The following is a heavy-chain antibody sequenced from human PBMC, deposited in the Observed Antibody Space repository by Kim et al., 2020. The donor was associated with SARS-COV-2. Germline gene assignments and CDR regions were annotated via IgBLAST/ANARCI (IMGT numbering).Heavy chain of an antibody. CDR2: LTLIFDTA. D-gene: IGHD1-20*01. CDR3: VGTFGMSSWFDP. CDR1: GDIFSNYS. Sequence: SVKVSCKASGDIFSNYSISWVRQAPGQGLEWMGGLTLIFDTAAYAQKFKGRVTITADKSTSTAYMEMTRLTSEDTAVYYCVGTFGMSSWFDPWGQGTLV. V-gene: IGHV1-69*06. J-gene: IGHJ5*02.